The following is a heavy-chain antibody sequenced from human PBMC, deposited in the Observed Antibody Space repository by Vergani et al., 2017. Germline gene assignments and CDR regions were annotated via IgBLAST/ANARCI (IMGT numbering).Heavy chain of an antibody. CDR3: ARGVVVPAASHMDV. D-gene: IGHD2-2*01. Sequence: QVQLQQWGAGLLKPSETLSLTCAVYGGSFSGYYWSWIPQPPGKGLEWIGEINHSGSTNYNPSLKSRVTISVDTSKNQFSLKLSSVTAADTAVYYCARGVVVPAASHMDVWGKGTTVTVSS. V-gene: IGHV4-34*01. CDR1: GGSFSGYY. CDR2: INHSGST. J-gene: IGHJ6*03.